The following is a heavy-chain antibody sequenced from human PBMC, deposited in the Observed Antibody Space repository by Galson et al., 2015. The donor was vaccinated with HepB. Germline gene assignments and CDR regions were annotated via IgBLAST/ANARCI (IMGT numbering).Heavy chain of an antibody. V-gene: IGHV3-21*01. CDR1: GFTFSSYS. Sequence: SLRLSCAASGFTFSSYSMNWVRQAPGKGLEWVSSISSSSSYIYYADSVKGRFTISRDNAKNSLYLQMNSLRAEDTAVYYCARAEGGNSFYYFDYWGQGTLVTVSS. CDR2: ISSSSSYI. J-gene: IGHJ4*02. CDR3: ARAEGGNSFYYFDY. D-gene: IGHD4-23*01.